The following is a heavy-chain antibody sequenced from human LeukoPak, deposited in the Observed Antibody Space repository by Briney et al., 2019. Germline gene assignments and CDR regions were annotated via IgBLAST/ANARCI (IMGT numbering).Heavy chain of an antibody. V-gene: IGHV1-3*01. Sequence: ASVTVSFKASGYTFTTYAMHWVRQAPGQRLEWMGWINAGNGNTKYSQKFQGRVIITRDTSASKAYMELRSLRSEDTAIYYCARFTMTRGWFDPWGQGTLVIVSS. D-gene: IGHD3-22*01. CDR1: GYTFTTYA. CDR2: INAGNGNT. CDR3: ARFTMTRGWFDP. J-gene: IGHJ5*02.